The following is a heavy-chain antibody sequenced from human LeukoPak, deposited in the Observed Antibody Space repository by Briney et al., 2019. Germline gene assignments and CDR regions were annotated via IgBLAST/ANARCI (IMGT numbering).Heavy chain of an antibody. J-gene: IGHJ6*02. Sequence: GESLKISCKGSGYSFTSYWIGWVRQMPGKGLEWMGIIYPGDSDTRYSPSFQGQVTISADKSISTAYLQWSSLKASDTAMYYCARRCDYGDYVGYGMDVWGQGTTVTVSS. CDR2: IYPGDSDT. CDR3: ARRCDYGDYVGYGMDV. V-gene: IGHV5-51*01. D-gene: IGHD4-17*01. CDR1: GYSFTSYW.